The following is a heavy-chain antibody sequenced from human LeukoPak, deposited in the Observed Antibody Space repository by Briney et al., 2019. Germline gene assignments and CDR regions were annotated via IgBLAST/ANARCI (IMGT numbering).Heavy chain of an antibody. J-gene: IGHJ5*02. CDR2: IYYSGST. V-gene: IGHV4-59*01. CDR3: ARSTSWFGESYNWFDP. Sequence: SETLSLTCTVSGGSISSYYWSWIRQPPGKGLEWIGDIYYSGSTNYNPSLKSRVTISVDTSKNQFSLKLSSVTAADTAVYYCARSTSWFGESYNWFDPWGKGTLVTVSS. D-gene: IGHD3-10*01. CDR1: GGSISSYY.